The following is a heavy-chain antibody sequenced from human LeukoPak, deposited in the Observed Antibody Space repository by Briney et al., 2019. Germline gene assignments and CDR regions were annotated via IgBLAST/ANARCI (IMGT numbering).Heavy chain of an antibody. CDR2: ISGSGGST. Sequence: PGGSLRLSCAASGFTFSSYAMSWVRQAPGKGLEWVSAISGSGGSTYYADSVKGRFTISRDNSKNTLYLQMNSLRAEDTAVYYCAKDLYHYDSSGYLDYWGQGTLVTVSS. J-gene: IGHJ4*02. V-gene: IGHV3-23*01. D-gene: IGHD3-22*01. CDR3: AKDLYHYDSSGYLDY. CDR1: GFTFSSYA.